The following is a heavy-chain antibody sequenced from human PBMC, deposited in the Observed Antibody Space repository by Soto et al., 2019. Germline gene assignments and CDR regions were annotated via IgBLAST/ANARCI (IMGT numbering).Heavy chain of an antibody. Sequence: ASVKVSCKASGYTSSSYGISWVRQAPGQGLEWMGWISAYNGNTNYAQKFQGRVTMTTDTSTTTAYMELRSLRSDDTAVYYCATRSPAFDYWGQGTLVTVSS. J-gene: IGHJ4*02. CDR3: ATRSPAFDY. V-gene: IGHV1-18*01. CDR1: GYTSSSYG. CDR2: ISAYNGNT.